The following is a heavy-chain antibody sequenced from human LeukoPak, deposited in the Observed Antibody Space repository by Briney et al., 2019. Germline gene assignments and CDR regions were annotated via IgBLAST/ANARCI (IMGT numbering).Heavy chain of an antibody. Sequence: SETLSLTCAVYGGSFSGYYWSWIRQPPGKGLEWIGEINHSGSTNYNPSLKSRVTISVDTSKNQVSLKLSSVTAADTAVYYCARGVVVVVAATRFDYWGQGTLVTVSS. V-gene: IGHV4-34*01. J-gene: IGHJ4*02. CDR3: ARGVVVVVAATRFDY. CDR2: INHSGST. D-gene: IGHD2-15*01. CDR1: GGSFSGYY.